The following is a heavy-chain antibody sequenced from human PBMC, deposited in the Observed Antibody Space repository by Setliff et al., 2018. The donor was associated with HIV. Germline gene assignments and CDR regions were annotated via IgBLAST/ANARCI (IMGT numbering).Heavy chain of an antibody. CDR1: GYIFTDYY. J-gene: IGHJ4*02. V-gene: IGHV1-2*02. Sequence: ASVKVSCKASGYIFTDYYIHWARQAPGQGLEWMGWINPNGGYTNYAQKFLGRVTITQDTSFTTAYLELSRLGSDDTAVYYCAADNYNCNSFDSWGQGSLVTVSS. CDR3: AADNYNCNSFDS. D-gene: IGHD3-3*01. CDR2: INPNGGYT.